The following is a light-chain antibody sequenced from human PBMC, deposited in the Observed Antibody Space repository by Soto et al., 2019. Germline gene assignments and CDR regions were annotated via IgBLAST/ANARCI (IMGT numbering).Light chain of an antibody. CDR3: QQANSFPLT. CDR1: QGISRW. V-gene: IGKV1-12*01. Sequence: DIQMTQLPSSMSASVGDRVTITCRASQGISRWLAWYHQKPGKAPNLLIYSASTLHSGVPSRFSGSGSGTDFTLTISSLQPEDFGTCYCQQANSFPLTFGPGTKVDMK. J-gene: IGKJ3*01. CDR2: SAS.